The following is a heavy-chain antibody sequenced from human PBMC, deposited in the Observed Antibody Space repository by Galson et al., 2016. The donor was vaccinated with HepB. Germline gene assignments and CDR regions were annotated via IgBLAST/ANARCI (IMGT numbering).Heavy chain of an antibody. CDR3: VRRVD. Sequence: SLRLSCAASGFSFGSYAMHWVRQAPGKGLECVSALSGNGNITHYEHSVKGRFTISRHNSKNMLYLQMRSLKPEDTAVYYCVRRVDWGQRTLVTVST. D-gene: IGHD2-2*01. J-gene: IGHJ4*02. CDR1: GFSFGSYA. CDR2: LSGNGNIT. V-gene: IGHV3-64D*09.